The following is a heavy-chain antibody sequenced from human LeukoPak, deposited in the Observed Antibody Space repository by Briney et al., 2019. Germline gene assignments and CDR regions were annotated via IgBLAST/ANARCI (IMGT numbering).Heavy chain of an antibody. CDR3: ARLGAADAFDI. CDR1: GDSISSDIW. J-gene: IGHJ3*02. V-gene: IGHV4-4*02. D-gene: IGHD3-16*01. Sequence: SETLSLTCAVSGDSISSDIWWNWVRQPPGKGLEWIGEIHHSGGINYNPSLKSRVTISLDKSKNQFSLELNSVTAADTAVYYCARLGAADAFDIWGQGTMVTVSS. CDR2: IHHSGGI.